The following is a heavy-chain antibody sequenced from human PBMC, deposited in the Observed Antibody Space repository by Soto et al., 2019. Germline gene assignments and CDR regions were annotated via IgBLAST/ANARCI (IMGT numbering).Heavy chain of an antibody. V-gene: IGHV4-4*07. CDR1: GDSMTTHY. J-gene: IGHJ5*02. CDR3: TKGAGPPWFDP. CDR2: VHAREKA. Sequence: SETLSLTCTVSGDSMTTHYWSWVRQPAGKGREWIGRVHAREKADYSPSLKSRVTMSMDTSKNRFSLKLNYVTAADTAVYYCTKGAGPPWFDPWGQGTLVTVSS.